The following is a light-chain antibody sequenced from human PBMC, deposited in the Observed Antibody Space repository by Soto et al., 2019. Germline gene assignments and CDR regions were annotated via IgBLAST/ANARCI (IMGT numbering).Light chain of an antibody. CDR3: QQRGKWPST. CDR1: QSVSSY. V-gene: IGKV3-11*01. Sequence: EIVLTQSPATLSLSPGERATLSCRASQSVSSYLAWYQQKPGQAPRLLIYDASNRATGIPARFTGSGSATDFSLTITSLEPEDFAVYYCQQRGKWPSTFGPGTTVDIK. J-gene: IGKJ2*02. CDR2: DAS.